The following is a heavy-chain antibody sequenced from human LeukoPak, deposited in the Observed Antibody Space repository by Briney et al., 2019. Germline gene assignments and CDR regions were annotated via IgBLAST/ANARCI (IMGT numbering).Heavy chain of an antibody. CDR1: GGSISSYY. J-gene: IGHJ4*02. V-gene: IGHV4-34*01. CDR3: ARRGYSYGCRDCGYYFDY. CDR2: INHSGST. D-gene: IGHD5-18*01. Sequence: SETLSLTCTVSGGSISSYYWSWIRQPPGKGLEWIGEINHSGSTNYNPSLKSRVTISVDTSKNQFSLKLSSVTAADTAVYYCARRGYSYGCRDCGYYFDYWGQGTLVTVSS.